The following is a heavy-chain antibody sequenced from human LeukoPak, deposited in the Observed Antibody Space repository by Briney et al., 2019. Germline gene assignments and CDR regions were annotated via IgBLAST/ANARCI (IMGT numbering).Heavy chain of an antibody. CDR1: GYTFTSYG. CDR3: ARDGRGGIWRDIVVVVAATSAFDI. CDR2: ISAYNGNT. V-gene: IGHV1-18*01. Sequence: GASVKVSCKASGYTFTSYGISWVRQALGQGLEWMGWISAYNGNTNYAQKLQGRVTMTTDTSTSTAYMELRSLRSDDTAVYYCARDGRGGIWRDIVVVVAATSAFDIWGQGTMVTVSS. D-gene: IGHD2-15*01. J-gene: IGHJ3*02.